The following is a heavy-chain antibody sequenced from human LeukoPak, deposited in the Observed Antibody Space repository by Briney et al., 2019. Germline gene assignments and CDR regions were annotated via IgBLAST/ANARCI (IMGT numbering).Heavy chain of an antibody. CDR2: ISGSGGST. J-gene: IGHJ4*02. V-gene: IGHV3-23*01. D-gene: IGHD6-13*01. CDR3: AKDDSSSWYPTYFDY. Sequence: GGSLRLSCAASGFTFSSYAMSWVRQTPGKGLEWVSAISGSGGSTYYADSVKGRFTISRDNSKNTLYLQMNSLRAEDTAVYYCAKDDSSSWYPTYFDYWGQGTLVTVSS. CDR1: GFTFSSYA.